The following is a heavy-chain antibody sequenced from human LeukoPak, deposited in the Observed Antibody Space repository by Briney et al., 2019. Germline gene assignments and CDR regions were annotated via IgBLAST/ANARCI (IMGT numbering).Heavy chain of an antibody. Sequence: ASVKVSCKASGYTLIDYYMYWARQAPGQGLEWMGWINPNSGGTNYAQKFQGRVTMTRDTSISTAYMELSRLRSDDTAVYYCASYDILTGYYDYWGQGTLITVSS. CDR3: ASYDILTGYYDY. CDR2: INPNSGGT. CDR1: GYTLIDYY. V-gene: IGHV1-2*02. D-gene: IGHD3-9*01. J-gene: IGHJ4*02.